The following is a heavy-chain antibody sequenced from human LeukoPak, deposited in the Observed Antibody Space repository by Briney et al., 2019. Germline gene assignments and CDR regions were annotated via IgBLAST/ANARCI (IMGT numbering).Heavy chain of an antibody. D-gene: IGHD6-19*01. Sequence: GAPVKVSCKASGYTFTSYYMHWVRQAPGQGLEWMGIINPSGGSTSYAQKFQGRVTMTRDMSTSTVYMELSSVTAADTAVYYCARGWGYSSGWFRTYYYYMDVWGKGTTVTVSS. CDR3: ARGWGYSSGWFRTYYYYMDV. J-gene: IGHJ6*03. V-gene: IGHV1-46*01. CDR2: INPSGGST. CDR1: GYTFTSYY.